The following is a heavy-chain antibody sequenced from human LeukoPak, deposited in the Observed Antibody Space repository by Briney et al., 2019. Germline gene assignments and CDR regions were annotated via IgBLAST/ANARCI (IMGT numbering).Heavy chain of an antibody. V-gene: IGHV4-59*01. Sequence: PSETLSLTCTVSGGSISSYYWSWIRQPPGKGLEWIGYIYYSGSTNYNPSLKSRATISVDTSKNQFSLKLSSVTAADTAVYYCARDNVRWLRAFDIWGQGTMVTVSS. CDR2: IYYSGST. J-gene: IGHJ3*02. D-gene: IGHD5-24*01. CDR3: ARDNVRWLRAFDI. CDR1: GGSISSYY.